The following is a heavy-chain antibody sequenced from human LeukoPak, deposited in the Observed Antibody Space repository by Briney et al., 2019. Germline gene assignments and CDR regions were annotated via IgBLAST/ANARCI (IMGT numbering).Heavy chain of an antibody. CDR1: RFTINNYA. CDR2: TYSRGGST. D-gene: IGHD2-2*01. CDR3: ARDTPNAWDY. J-gene: IGHJ4*02. V-gene: IGHV3-64*01. Sequence: GGSLRLSCTAFRFTINNYAMHRVPQAPAKGLEIVSTTYSRGGSTDYANSVKGRFTISRDNSKNTLDIQMGSLRAEDMAVYYCARDTPNAWDYWGQGTLVTVSS.